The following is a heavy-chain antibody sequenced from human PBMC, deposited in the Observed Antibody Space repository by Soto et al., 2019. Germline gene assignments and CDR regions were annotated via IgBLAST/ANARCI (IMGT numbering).Heavy chain of an antibody. V-gene: IGHV1-58*01. Sequence: SVKVSWKACGFTFTSSAGQWARQARGQRLEWIGWIVVGSGSTSYAQKFQGRVTMTRDTSTSTVYMELSSLRSEDTAVYYCARLKSGSDAFDIWGQGTMVTVSS. J-gene: IGHJ3*02. CDR3: ARLKSGSDAFDI. D-gene: IGHD5-12*01. CDR1: GFTFTSSA. CDR2: IVVGSGST.